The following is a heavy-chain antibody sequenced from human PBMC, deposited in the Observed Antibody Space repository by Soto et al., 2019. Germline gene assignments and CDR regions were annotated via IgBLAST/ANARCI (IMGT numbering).Heavy chain of an antibody. CDR2: INAGNGNT. CDR1: GYTFTSYA. D-gene: IGHD1-26*01. J-gene: IGHJ4*02. CDR3: ARDAWELLYFDY. Sequence: ASVKVSCKASGYTFTSYAMHWVRQAPGQRLEWMGWINAGNGNTKYSQKFQGRVTITRDTSASTAYMELSSLRSEDTAVYYCARDAWELLYFDYWGQGTLVTVSS. V-gene: IGHV1-3*01.